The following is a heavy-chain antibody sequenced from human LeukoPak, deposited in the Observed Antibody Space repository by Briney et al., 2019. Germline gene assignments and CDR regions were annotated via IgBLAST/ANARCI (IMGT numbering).Heavy chain of an antibody. V-gene: IGHV3-23*01. CDR1: GFTFNTYA. CDR2: ISVSGGRT. Sequence: GGSLRLSCAASGFTFNTYAMSWVRQAPGKGLEWVSGISVSGGRTDYADSVKGRFTISRDNSKNTLYLQMNSLRAEDTAVYYYAKRGPGYDKSTYPPHYFDYWGQGTLVTVSS. CDR3: AKRGPGYDKSTYPPHYFDY. D-gene: IGHD3-22*01. J-gene: IGHJ4*02.